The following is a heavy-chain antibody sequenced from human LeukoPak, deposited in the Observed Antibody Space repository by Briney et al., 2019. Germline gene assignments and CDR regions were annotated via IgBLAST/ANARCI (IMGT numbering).Heavy chain of an antibody. Sequence: GGSLRLSCAASGFTFSSYAMSWVRQAPGKGLEGVSAISGSGGSTYYADSVKGRFTISRDNPKNTLYLQMNSLRAEDTAVYYCVVAAHHWAFDIWGQGTMVTVSS. CDR1: GFTFSSYA. D-gene: IGHD2-15*01. CDR2: ISGSGGST. CDR3: VVAAHHWAFDI. J-gene: IGHJ3*02. V-gene: IGHV3-23*01.